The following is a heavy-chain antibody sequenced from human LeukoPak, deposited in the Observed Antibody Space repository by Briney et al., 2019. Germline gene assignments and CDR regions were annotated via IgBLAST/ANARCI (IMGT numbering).Heavy chain of an antibody. CDR2: ISYDGSNK. CDR1: GFTFGSYG. J-gene: IGHJ4*02. D-gene: IGHD6-13*01. Sequence: GGSLRLSCAASGFTFGSYGMHWVRQAPGKGLEWVAVISYDGSNKYYADSVKGRFTISRDNSKNTLYLQMNSLRAEDTAVYYCAKDGYSSSWGSFDYWGQGPWSPSPQ. V-gene: IGHV3-30*18. CDR3: AKDGYSSSWGSFDY.